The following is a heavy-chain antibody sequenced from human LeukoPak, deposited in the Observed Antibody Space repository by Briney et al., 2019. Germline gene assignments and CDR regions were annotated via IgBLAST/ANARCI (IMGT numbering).Heavy chain of an antibody. D-gene: IGHD1-26*01. CDR2: IYSGGSK. J-gene: IGHJ4*02. CDR1: GFIANNND. Sequence: GGSLRLSCVASGFIANNNDMSWVRQAPGKGLEWVSVIYSGGSKYYADSVRGRFTISRDNSNNTLFLQMNSLRAEDTAVYYCARDFPPHGYSGSSRWGQGTLVTVSS. CDR3: ARDFPPHGYSGSSR. V-gene: IGHV3-53*01.